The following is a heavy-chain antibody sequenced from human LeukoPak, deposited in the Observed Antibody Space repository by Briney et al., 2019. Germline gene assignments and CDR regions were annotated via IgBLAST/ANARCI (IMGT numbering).Heavy chain of an antibody. J-gene: IGHJ4*02. CDR1: GYTFTSYY. CDR3: ARDTSYDSSGYSLGDY. D-gene: IGHD3-22*01. CDR2: INPSGGST. V-gene: IGHV1-46*01. Sequence: ASVKVSCKASGYTFTSYYMHWVRQAPGQGLEWMGIINPSGGSTSYAQKFQGRVTMTRDMSTSTVYMELSSLRSEDTAVYYCARDTSYDSSGYSLGDYWGQGTLVTVSS.